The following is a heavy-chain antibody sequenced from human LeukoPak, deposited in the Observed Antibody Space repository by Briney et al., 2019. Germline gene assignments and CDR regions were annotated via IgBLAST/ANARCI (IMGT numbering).Heavy chain of an antibody. D-gene: IGHD3-22*01. Sequence: GESLMIFCWGAGDSFFSCCFGWVRQMPAGKRLGLGIIYPGDSDTRYNPSFQGQVTISADKSTSTAYLQWSSLKASDTAMYYCARPSSPYYYHSSGYYPTNAFDIWGQGTMVTASS. CDR1: GDSFFSCC. CDR2: IYPGDSDT. CDR3: ARPSSPYYYHSSGYYPTNAFDI. V-gene: IGHV5-51*01. J-gene: IGHJ3*02.